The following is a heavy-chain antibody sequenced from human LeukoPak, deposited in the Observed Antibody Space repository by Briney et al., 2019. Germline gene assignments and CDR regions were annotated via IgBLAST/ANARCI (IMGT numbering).Heavy chain of an antibody. J-gene: IGHJ3*02. D-gene: IGHD3-22*01. CDR3: ARDIYYYDSSGYYIETYAFDI. CDR1: GFTFSSYS. CDR2: ISSSRNYI. Sequence: GGSLRLSCAASGFTFSSYSMNWVRQAPGKGLEWVSYISSSRNYIFYADSVKGRFTISRDNAKNTLYLQMNSLRAEDTAVYYCARDIYYYDSSGYYIETYAFDIWGQGTMVTVSS. V-gene: IGHV3-21*01.